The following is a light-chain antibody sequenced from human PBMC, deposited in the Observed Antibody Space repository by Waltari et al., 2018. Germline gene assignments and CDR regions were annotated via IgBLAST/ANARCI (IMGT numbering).Light chain of an antibody. CDR2: QDN. V-gene: IGLV3-1*01. Sequence: SYEVSQPPSVSVSPGQTAHITCSGHNLGEKFACWYQQKSGQSPFVVIYQDNKRPSGLPERFSCSNSVNTATLTISGTQDRDESDYFCQAWDTTTKVFGSGTRLTVL. CDR3: QAWDTTTKV. CDR1: NLGEKF. J-gene: IGLJ1*01.